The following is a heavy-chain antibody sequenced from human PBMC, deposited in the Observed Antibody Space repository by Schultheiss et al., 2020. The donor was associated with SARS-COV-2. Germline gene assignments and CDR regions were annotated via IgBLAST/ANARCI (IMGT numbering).Heavy chain of an antibody. J-gene: IGHJ4*02. D-gene: IGHD1-26*01. CDR3: AKDLLEVGAMVSH. CDR1: GFTFDDYA. V-gene: IGHV3-21*01. Sequence: GGSLRLSCAASGFTFDDYAMHWVRQAPGKGLEWVSSISSSSSYIYYADSVKGRFTISRDNSKNTLYLQMNSLRAEDTAVYYCAKDLLEVGAMVSHWGQGTLVTVSS. CDR2: ISSSSSYI.